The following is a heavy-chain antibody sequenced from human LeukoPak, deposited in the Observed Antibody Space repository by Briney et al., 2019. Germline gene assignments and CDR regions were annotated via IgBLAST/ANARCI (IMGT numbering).Heavy chain of an antibody. CDR1: GFIFDDYA. J-gene: IGHJ4*02. CDR2: ISWNSGSK. Sequence: GRSLRLSCAASGFIFDDYAMHWVRQATGKGLEWVSGISWNSGSKGYADSVKGRFTLSRDNAKNYLYLQMNSLRAEDTALYYCAKNQYYDLSRGSYFAYWGQGTLVTVSS. D-gene: IGHD3-3*01. CDR3: AKNQYYDLSRGSYFAY. V-gene: IGHV3-9*01.